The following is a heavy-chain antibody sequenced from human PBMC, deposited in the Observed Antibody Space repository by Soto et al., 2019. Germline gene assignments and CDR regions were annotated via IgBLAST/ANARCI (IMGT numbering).Heavy chain of an antibody. CDR3: AREVVYYYDSSAGYYYYYYGMDV. Sequence: QVQLVQSGAEVKKPGSSVKVSCKASGGTFSSYAISWVRQAPGQGLEWMGGIIPIFGTANYAQKFQGRVTITADESTSTAYMELSSLRSEDTAVYYCAREVVYYYDSSAGYYYYYYGMDVWGQGTTVTVSS. CDR2: IIPIFGTA. J-gene: IGHJ6*02. CDR1: GGTFSSYA. D-gene: IGHD3-22*01. V-gene: IGHV1-69*12.